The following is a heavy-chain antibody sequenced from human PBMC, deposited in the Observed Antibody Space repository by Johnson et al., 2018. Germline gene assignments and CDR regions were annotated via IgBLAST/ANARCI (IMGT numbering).Heavy chain of an antibody. Sequence: QVQLVQSGGDLVQPGGSLRLSCAASGFTFSSYDMHWVRQGPGKGLEWVAVISYDGSHKYYADFVKGRFTISRDNSKNTLYLQMNSLRAEDTAGYYCAKAGPPGSSSWSEYFQHWGQGTLGTVSS. D-gene: IGHD6-13*01. CDR3: AKAGPPGSSSWSEYFQH. V-gene: IGHV3-30*18. CDR2: ISYDGSHK. CDR1: GFTFSSYD. J-gene: IGHJ1*01.